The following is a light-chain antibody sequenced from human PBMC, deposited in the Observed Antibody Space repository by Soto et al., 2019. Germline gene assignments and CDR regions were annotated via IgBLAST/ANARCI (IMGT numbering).Light chain of an antibody. Sequence: EIVLTQSPVTLSLSPGERATLSCRASQSVDYYLAWYQQKPGQAPRLLIYAASNRATGIPARFSGSGSGTDFTLTISSLEPADFAVYYCLQRSNWPLTFGIGTKVQIK. CDR3: LQRSNWPLT. V-gene: IGKV3-11*01. CDR1: QSVDYY. J-gene: IGKJ4*01. CDR2: AAS.